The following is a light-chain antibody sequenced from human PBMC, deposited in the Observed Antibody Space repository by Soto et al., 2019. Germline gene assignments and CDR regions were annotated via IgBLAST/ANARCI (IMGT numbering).Light chain of an antibody. V-gene: IGLV1-44*01. CDR3: AAWDDSLNGQV. CDR2: SNN. Sequence: QSVLTQPPSASGTPGQRITISCSGSSSNIRSNTVNWYRQLPGTAPKLLIYSNNQRPSGVPDRFSGSKSGTSASLAISGLQSEDEADYYCAAWDDSLNGQVFGTGTKVTVL. CDR1: SSNIRSNT. J-gene: IGLJ1*01.